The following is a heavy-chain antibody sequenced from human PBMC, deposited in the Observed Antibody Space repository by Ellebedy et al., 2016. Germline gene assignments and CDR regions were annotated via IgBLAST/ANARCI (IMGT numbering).Heavy chain of an antibody. CDR3: ATDVGYGDDRFDS. CDR1: GYTFTSYY. J-gene: IGHJ4*02. CDR2: IRPSGGGT. D-gene: IGHD4-17*01. V-gene: IGHV1-46*01. Sequence: ASVKVSCKASGYTFTSYYIHWVRQAPGQGPEWMGIIRPSGGGTTYAQNFQARFIMTRDTSTSTVYMELSSLRSDDTAVYYCATDVGYGDDRFDSWGQGTLVTVSS.